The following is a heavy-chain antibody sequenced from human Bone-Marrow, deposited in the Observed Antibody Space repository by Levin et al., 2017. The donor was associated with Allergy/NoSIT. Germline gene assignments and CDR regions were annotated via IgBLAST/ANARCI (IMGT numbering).Heavy chain of an antibody. Sequence: ASVKVSCKASGYSFRSYGINWVRQAPGQGLEWMGWITPYDNTATYAQKFQGRVTMTADTSTSTAYMELRSLRSDDTALYYCASDGYLNTPFWFDPWGQGTLVTVS. D-gene: IGHD5-18*01. J-gene: IGHJ5*02. CDR3: ASDGYLNTPFWFDP. V-gene: IGHV1-18*01. CDR2: ITPYDNTA. CDR1: GYSFRSYG.